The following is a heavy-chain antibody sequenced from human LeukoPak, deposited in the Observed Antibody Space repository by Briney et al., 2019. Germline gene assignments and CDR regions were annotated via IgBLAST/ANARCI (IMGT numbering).Heavy chain of an antibody. Sequence: GPVKVSCKASGYTFTSYGISWVRQAPGQGLEWMGWISAYNGNTNYAQKLQVRVTMTTDTSTSTAYMELRSLRSDDTAVYYCARSYYGGKRGWFAPWGQGTLVTVSS. V-gene: IGHV1-18*01. CDR3: ARSYYGGKRGWFAP. CDR2: ISAYNGNT. D-gene: IGHD4-17*01. J-gene: IGHJ5*02. CDR1: GYTFTSYG.